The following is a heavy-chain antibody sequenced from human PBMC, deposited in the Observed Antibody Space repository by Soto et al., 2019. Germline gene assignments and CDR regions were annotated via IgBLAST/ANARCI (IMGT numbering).Heavy chain of an antibody. D-gene: IGHD3-22*01. J-gene: IGHJ4*02. CDR3: ARRTIPYYYDSSGYYLY. Sequence: SAPLSLTCAVSGYSIISGSYDWGWILQPPGKGLEWIVSIYYSGSTYYNPSLKSRVTISVDTSKNQFSLKPSSVTAADTAVYYCARRTIPYYYDSSGYYLYWGQGTLVTVSS. CDR2: IYYSGST. V-gene: IGHV4-39*01. CDR1: GYSIISGSYD.